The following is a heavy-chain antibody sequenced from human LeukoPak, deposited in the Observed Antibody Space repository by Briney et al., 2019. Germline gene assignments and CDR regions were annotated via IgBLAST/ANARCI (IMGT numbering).Heavy chain of an antibody. J-gene: IGHJ4*02. CDR3: ARGSNWNDGFDY. V-gene: IGHV1-8*01. Sequence: ASVKVSCKASGYTFTSYDINWVRQATGQGLEWMGWMNPNSGNTGYVQKFQGRVTMTRNTSISTAYMELSSLRSEDTAVYYCARGSNWNDGFDYWGQGTLVTVSS. CDR2: MNPNSGNT. D-gene: IGHD1-20*01. CDR1: GYTFTSYD.